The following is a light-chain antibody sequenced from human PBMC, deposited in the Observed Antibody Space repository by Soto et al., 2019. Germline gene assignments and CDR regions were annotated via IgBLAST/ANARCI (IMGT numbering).Light chain of an antibody. J-gene: IGKJ4*01. Sequence: EIVLTQSPATLPLSPGERATLSCRASQSVSSYLAWYQQKPGQAPRLLIYDASNRATGIPARFSGSGSGTDFTLTISSLEPEDFAVYYCQQYSKWPLTFGGGTKV. CDR2: DAS. CDR1: QSVSSY. V-gene: IGKV3-11*01. CDR3: QQYSKWPLT.